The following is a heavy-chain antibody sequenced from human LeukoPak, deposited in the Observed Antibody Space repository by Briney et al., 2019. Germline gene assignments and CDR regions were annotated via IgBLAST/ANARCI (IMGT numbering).Heavy chain of an antibody. CDR1: GFTISSYS. V-gene: IGHV3-21*01. CDR2: ISSSSSYI. Sequence: GGSLRLSCAASGFTISSYSMNWVRQAPGKWLEWVSSISSSSSYIYYADSVKGRFTISRDNAKNSMYLQMNSLRAEDTAMYYCARKTYYYDSSGYYYAPFFDYWGQGTLVTVSS. D-gene: IGHD3-22*01. CDR3: ARKTYYYDSSGYYYAPFFDY. J-gene: IGHJ4*02.